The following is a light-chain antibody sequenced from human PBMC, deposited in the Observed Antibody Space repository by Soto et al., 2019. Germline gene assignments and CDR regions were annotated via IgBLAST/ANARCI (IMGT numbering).Light chain of an antibody. Sequence: EIVTTQSPATLSVSPGERATLSCRASQSVSSNLAWYQQKPGQAPRLLIYGASTRATGIPAKFSGSVSGTEFTLTISSLQSEDFAVYYCQQYNNWPRTFGQGTKVEIK. CDR1: QSVSSN. CDR2: GAS. J-gene: IGKJ1*01. CDR3: QQYNNWPRT. V-gene: IGKV3-15*01.